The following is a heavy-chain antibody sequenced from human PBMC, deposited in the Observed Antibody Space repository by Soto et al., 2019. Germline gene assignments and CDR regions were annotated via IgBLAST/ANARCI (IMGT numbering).Heavy chain of an antibody. V-gene: IGHV3-30*14. CDR1: GFTFSDYA. J-gene: IGHJ6*02. D-gene: IGHD1-26*01. Sequence: GGSLRLSCAASGFTFSDYAMHWVRHVPGQGLEWVAVISYDSTKTYYADSVKGRFTISRDNSNSALYVQMNSLTGEDTAVYYCARTRSAWSDFHYYSLDVWSQGTTVTVSS. CDR3: ARTRSAWSDFHYYSLDV. CDR2: ISYDSTKT.